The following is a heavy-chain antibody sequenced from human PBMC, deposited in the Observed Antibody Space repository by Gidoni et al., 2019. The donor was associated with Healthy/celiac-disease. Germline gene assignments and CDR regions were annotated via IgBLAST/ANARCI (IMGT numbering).Heavy chain of an antibody. CDR1: GFTFSSYS. D-gene: IGHD3-10*01. CDR3: ARDYYGSGSYYLYYYYGMDV. J-gene: IGHJ6*02. CDR2: ISSSSSTI. Sequence: EVQLVESGGGLVQPGGSLRLSCAASGFTFSSYSMTWVRQAPGKGLEWVSYISSSSSTIYYADSVKGRFTISRDNAKNSLYLQMNSLRDEDTAVYYCARDYYGSGSYYLYYYYGMDVWGQGTTVTVSS. V-gene: IGHV3-48*02.